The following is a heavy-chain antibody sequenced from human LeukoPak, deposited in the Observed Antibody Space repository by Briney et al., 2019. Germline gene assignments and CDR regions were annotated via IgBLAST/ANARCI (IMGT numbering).Heavy chain of an antibody. V-gene: IGHV1-18*01. J-gene: IGHJ4*02. Sequence: ASVKVSCKTSGYIFNTYGISWVRQAPGQGLEWMGWISAYNGNTNYAQKLQGRVTMTTDTSTSTAYMELRSLRSDDTAVYYCARVREAVAGTLYRFDYWGQGTLVTVSS. CDR2: ISAYNGNT. CDR1: GYIFNTYG. D-gene: IGHD6-19*01. CDR3: ARVREAVAGTLYRFDY.